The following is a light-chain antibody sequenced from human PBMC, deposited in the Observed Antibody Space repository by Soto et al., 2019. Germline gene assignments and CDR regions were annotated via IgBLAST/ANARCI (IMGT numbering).Light chain of an antibody. CDR1: SSDVGSYNY. CDR2: DVS. CDR3: SSYTTGGTLG. V-gene: IGLV2-14*03. J-gene: IGLJ1*01. Sequence: QSVLTQPASVSGSPGQSIIISCTGTSSDVGSYNYVSWYQHHPGKAPKFMIYDVSNRPSGVSNRFSGSKSGNTASLTISGLKAENEADYSCSSYTTGGTLGFGSGTNVSVL.